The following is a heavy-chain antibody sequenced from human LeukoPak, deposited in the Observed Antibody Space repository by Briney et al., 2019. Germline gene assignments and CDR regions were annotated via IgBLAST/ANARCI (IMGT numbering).Heavy chain of an antibody. V-gene: IGHV3-43*02. D-gene: IGHD3-9*01. J-gene: IGHJ4*02. Sequence: PGGSLRLSCGASGFTFDDYAMHWVRQAPGKGLEWVSLISGDGGSTYYADSVKGRFTISRDNSKNSLYLQMNSLRTEDTALYYCAKELRYFDWLLANYFDYWGQGTLVTVSS. CDR2: ISGDGGST. CDR3: AKELRYFDWLLANYFDY. CDR1: GFTFDDYA.